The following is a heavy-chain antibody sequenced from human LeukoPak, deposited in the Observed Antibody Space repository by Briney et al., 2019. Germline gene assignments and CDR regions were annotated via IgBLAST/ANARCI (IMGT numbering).Heavy chain of an antibody. CDR3: ARGENDYGDYLHY. CDR1: GGSISSGGYS. J-gene: IGHJ4*02. V-gene: IGHV4-30-2*01. D-gene: IGHD4-17*01. Sequence: PSETLSLTCAVSGGSISSGGYSWSWIRQPPGKGLEWIGYIYHSGSTYYNPSLKSRVTISVDRSKNQFSLKLSSVTAADTAVYYCARGENDYGDYLHYWGQGTLVTVSS. CDR2: IYHSGST.